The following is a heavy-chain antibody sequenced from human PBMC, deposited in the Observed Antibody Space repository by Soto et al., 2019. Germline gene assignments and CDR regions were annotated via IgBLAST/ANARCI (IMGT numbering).Heavy chain of an antibody. D-gene: IGHD2-15*01. CDR3: ARDGGYCSGGSCYATYYYYMEV. CDR1: GGSISSYY. J-gene: IGHJ6*03. Sequence: SSETLSLTCTVSGGSISSYYWSWIRQPPGKGLEWIGYIYYSGSTNYNPSLKSRVTISVDTSKNQFSLKLSSVTAADTAVYYCARDGGYCSGGSCYATYYYYMEVWGKGTTVTVPS. CDR2: IYYSGST. V-gene: IGHV4-59*01.